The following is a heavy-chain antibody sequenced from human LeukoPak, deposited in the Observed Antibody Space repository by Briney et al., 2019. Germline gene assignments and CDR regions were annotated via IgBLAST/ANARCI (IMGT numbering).Heavy chain of an antibody. V-gene: IGHV3-21*04. CDR3: ARVATVTTVFGY. CDR2: ITSSSTYI. J-gene: IGHJ4*02. D-gene: IGHD4-17*01. CDR1: GFIFSTYT. Sequence: GGSLRLSCAASGFIFSTYTMTWVRQAPGKGLEWVSSITSSSTYIYYADSLRRRFTISSDNDKNSLLLQMNILRAEDTAVYCCARVATVTTVFGYWGLGTLVTVSS.